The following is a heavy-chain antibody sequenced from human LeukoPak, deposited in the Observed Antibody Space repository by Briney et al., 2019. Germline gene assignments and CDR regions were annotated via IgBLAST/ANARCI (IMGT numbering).Heavy chain of an antibody. Sequence: SETLSLTCTVSGGSISSGSYYWSWIRQPAGKGLEWIGRIYTSGSTNYNPSLKSRVTISVDTSKNQFSLKLSSVTAADTAVYYCARRVGVWGSYRFTFDYWGQGTLVTVSS. CDR2: IYTSGST. D-gene: IGHD3-16*02. CDR3: ARRVGVWGSYRFTFDY. V-gene: IGHV4-61*02. J-gene: IGHJ4*02. CDR1: GGSISSGSYY.